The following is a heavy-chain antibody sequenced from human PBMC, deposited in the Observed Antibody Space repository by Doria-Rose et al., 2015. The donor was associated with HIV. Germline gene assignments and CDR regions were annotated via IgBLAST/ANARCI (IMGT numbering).Heavy chain of an antibody. CDR2: IFSDDER. V-gene: IGHV2-26*01. CDR1: GVSLSSPGMG. D-gene: IGHD6-13*01. J-gene: IGHJ4*02. Sequence: QVTLKEPGPVLVKPTETLTLTCTVSGVSLSSPGMGVSWIRQPPGKALEWLANIFSDDERSYNTSLKSRLTSSRGTSNSQVVLTMTDMDPVDTATYYCARIKGCRWYHKYYFDFWGQGTLVIVSA. CDR3: ARIKGCRWYHKYYFDF.